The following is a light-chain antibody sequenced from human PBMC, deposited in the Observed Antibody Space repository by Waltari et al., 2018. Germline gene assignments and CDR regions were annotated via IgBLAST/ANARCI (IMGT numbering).Light chain of an antibody. J-gene: IGLJ3*02. CDR2: DVS. CDR1: SGDLVICNR. CDR3: SSYTTNTRV. V-gene: IGLV2-14*03. Sequence: QSALTQPASVSGSPGQSITIPCPGTSGDLVICNRVSWYPQYPAKAPKVMVYDVSSRPASVSDRYSGSKSGNTASLTISGLQVEDEADYYCSSYTTNTRVFGGGTKLTVL.